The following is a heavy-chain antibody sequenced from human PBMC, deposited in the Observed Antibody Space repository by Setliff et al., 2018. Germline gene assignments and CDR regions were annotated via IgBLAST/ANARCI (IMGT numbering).Heavy chain of an antibody. CDR2: INTNTGNP. D-gene: IGHD3-16*02. V-gene: IGHV7-4-1*02. CDR3: ARASRFATIVWKGDYYMDV. Sequence: GASVKVSCKASGYSFSTYAMSWIRQAPGQGLEWMGWINTNTGNPSYAQGFIGRFVFSLDTSVSTAYLQISSLKPEDTAMYYCARASRFATIVWKGDYYMDVWGKGTTVTVSS. CDR1: GYSFSTYA. J-gene: IGHJ6*03.